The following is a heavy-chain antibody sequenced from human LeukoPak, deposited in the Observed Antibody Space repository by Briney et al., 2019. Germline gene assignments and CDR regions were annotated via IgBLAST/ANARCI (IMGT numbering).Heavy chain of an antibody. J-gene: IGHJ4*02. CDR2: ISGSGGST. CDR1: GFTFSSYA. V-gene: IGHV3-23*01. CDR3: AKDPLGYCSSTSCYPDY. D-gene: IGHD2-2*01. Sequence: GGSLRLSCAASGFTFSSYAMSWVRQAPGKGLEWVSAISGSGGSTYYADSVKGRFTISRDNSKNTLYLQMNSLRAEDTAVYYCAKDPLGYCSSTSCYPDYWGQGTLVTVSS.